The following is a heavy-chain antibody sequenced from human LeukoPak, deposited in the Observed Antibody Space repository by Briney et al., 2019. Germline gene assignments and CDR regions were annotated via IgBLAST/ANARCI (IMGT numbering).Heavy chain of an antibody. D-gene: IGHD6-13*01. Sequence: GGSLRLSCAASGFTFNNYGMHWVRQAPGKGLEWVALISYDGSDKYYADSVKGRFTISRDNSKNTVFLQMNSLRPDDTAVYYCAKDKNAYSSTWYGGSDYWGQGTLVTVSS. CDR1: GFTFNNYG. CDR2: ISYDGSDK. V-gene: IGHV3-30*18. CDR3: AKDKNAYSSTWYGGSDY. J-gene: IGHJ4*02.